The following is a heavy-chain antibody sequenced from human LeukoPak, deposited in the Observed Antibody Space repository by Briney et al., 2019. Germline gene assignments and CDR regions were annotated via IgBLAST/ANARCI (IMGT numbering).Heavy chain of an antibody. CDR3: TSALIYGSGSYSI. CDR1: GFTFSNAW. CDR2: IKSKTDGEKT. Sequence: GGSLRLSCAASGFTFSNAWMSWVRQAPGKGLEWVGRIKSKTDGEKTDHAAPVKGRFTISRDDSKNTLYLQMNSLKTEDTAVYYCTSALIYGSGSYSIWGQGTLVTVSS. D-gene: IGHD3-10*01. J-gene: IGHJ4*02. V-gene: IGHV3-15*01.